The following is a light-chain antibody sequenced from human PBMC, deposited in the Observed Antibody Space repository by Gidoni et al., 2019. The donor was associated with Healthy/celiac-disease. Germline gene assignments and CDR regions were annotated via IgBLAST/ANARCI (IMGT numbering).Light chain of an antibody. Sequence: DIQMTQSPSTLSASVGDRVTITCRASQSISSWLAWYQQQPGKAPKLLIYKASSLESGVPSRFSGSVSGTEFTLTISSLQPDDFATYYCQQYNSYSLTFGGGTKVEIK. CDR1: QSISSW. CDR2: KAS. V-gene: IGKV1-5*03. CDR3: QQYNSYSLT. J-gene: IGKJ4*01.